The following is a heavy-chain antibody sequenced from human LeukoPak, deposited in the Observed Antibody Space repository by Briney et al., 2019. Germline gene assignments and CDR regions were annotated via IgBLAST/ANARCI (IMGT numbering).Heavy chain of an antibody. Sequence: GGSLRLSCAASGFTFDDYAMHWVRQAPGKGLEWVSGISWNSGSIGYADSVKGRFTISRDNAKNSLCLQMNSLRAEDTALYYCAKGDYYDSSGYVDYWGQGTLVTVSS. CDR2: ISWNSGSI. CDR3: AKGDYYDSSGYVDY. D-gene: IGHD3-22*01. CDR1: GFTFDDYA. V-gene: IGHV3-9*01. J-gene: IGHJ4*02.